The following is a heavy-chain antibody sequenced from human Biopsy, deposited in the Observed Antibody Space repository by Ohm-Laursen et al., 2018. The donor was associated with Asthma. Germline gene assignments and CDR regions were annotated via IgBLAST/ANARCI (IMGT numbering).Heavy chain of an antibody. D-gene: IGHD6-19*01. V-gene: IGHV1-69*13. J-gene: IGHJ6*02. Sequence: ASVKVSCKTPGGTFSNFAISWARQAPGQGLEWLGGTMTVFGTTNYAQKFQGRVTITADESTSTAYMEVTSLRSEDTAIYYCARCQVGYSSGWSLLLKKIYYSGMDVWGQGTAVTVSS. CDR3: ARCQVGYSSGWSLLLKKIYYSGMDV. CDR2: TMTVFGTT. CDR1: GGTFSNFA.